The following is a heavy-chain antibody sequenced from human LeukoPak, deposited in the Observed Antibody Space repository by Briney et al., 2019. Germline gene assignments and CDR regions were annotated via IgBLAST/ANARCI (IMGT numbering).Heavy chain of an antibody. J-gene: IGHJ3*02. CDR2: INWNGGST. CDR1: GFTFDDYG. CDR3: ARPPTIKVVGDAFDI. Sequence: GGSLRLSCAASGFTFDDYGMSWVRQAPGKGLEWVPGINWNGGSTGYADSVKGRFTISRDNAKNSLYLRMNSLRAEDTALYYCARPPTIKVVGDAFDIWGQGTMVTVSS. D-gene: IGHD3-22*01. V-gene: IGHV3-20*04.